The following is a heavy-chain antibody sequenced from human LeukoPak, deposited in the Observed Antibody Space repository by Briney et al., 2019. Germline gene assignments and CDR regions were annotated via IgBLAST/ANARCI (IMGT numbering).Heavy chain of an antibody. V-gene: IGHV4-30-4*01. CDR1: GASIRSGDFY. J-gene: IGHJ3*02. CDR3: ARDCSGGSCYGAFDI. D-gene: IGHD2-15*01. Sequence: SETLSLTCTVSGASIRSGDFYWSWIRQPPGKGLEWIGYIYDSGSTYYNPSLKSRITISVDTSENRFSLKLSSVTATDTAVYYCARDCSGGSCYGAFDIWGQGTMVTVSS. CDR2: IYDSGST.